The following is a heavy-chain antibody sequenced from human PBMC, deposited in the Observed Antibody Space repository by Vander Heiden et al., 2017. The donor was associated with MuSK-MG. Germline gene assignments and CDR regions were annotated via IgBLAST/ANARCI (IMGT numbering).Heavy chain of an antibody. Sequence: QVQLQQWGAGLLKPSETLSLTCAVYGGSFSGYYWSWLRQPPGKGLEWIGEINHSGSTNYNPSRKSRVTISVDTSKNQFSLKLSSVTAADTAVYYCARRTHYDFWSGYYRAYYYYMDVWGKGTTVTVSS. CDR2: INHSGST. V-gene: IGHV4-34*01. D-gene: IGHD3-3*01. CDR3: ARRTHYDFWSGYYRAYYYYMDV. J-gene: IGHJ6*03. CDR1: GGSFSGYY.